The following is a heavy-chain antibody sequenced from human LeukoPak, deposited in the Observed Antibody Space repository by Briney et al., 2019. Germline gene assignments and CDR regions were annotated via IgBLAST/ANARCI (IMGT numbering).Heavy chain of an antibody. CDR2: ISRTSEYI. Sequence: VGSLRLSCAASGFSFSIYFMNWVRQAPGKGLEWVSSISRTSEYIHYADSVRGRFAISRDNAKNFLYLQMNSLRAEDTALYYCTRDAFGGVIAPYFHDWGQGTRVAVSS. D-gene: IGHD3-16*02. V-gene: IGHV3-21*04. CDR1: GFSFSIYF. J-gene: IGHJ4*02. CDR3: TRDAFGGVIAPYFHD.